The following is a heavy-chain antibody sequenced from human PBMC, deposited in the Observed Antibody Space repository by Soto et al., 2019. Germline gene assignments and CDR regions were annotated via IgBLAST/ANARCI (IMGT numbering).Heavy chain of an antibody. D-gene: IGHD2-15*01. CDR1: GFTFSSYA. Sequence: QVQLVESGGGVVQPGRSLRLSCAASGFTFSSYAMHWVRQAPGKGLEWVAVISYDGSNKYYADSVKGRFTISRDTSKSTQYLQINTLRAEDTAVYYSARSGSARSFAHWGQGTLVTVSS. CDR2: ISYDGSNK. J-gene: IGHJ4*02. V-gene: IGHV3-30-3*01. CDR3: ARSGSARSFAH.